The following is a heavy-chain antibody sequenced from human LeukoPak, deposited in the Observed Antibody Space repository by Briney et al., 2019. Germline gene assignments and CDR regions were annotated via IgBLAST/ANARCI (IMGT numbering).Heavy chain of an antibody. J-gene: IGHJ6*03. D-gene: IGHD6-19*01. V-gene: IGHV3-43*01. CDR2: ISWDGGST. CDR1: GFTFSSYW. CDR3: ARQKGIAVAGVYYYYMDV. Sequence: GGSLRLSCAASGFTFSSYWMHWVRQAPGKGLEWVSLISWDGGSTYNADSVKGRFTISRDNSKNSLYLQMNSLRTEDTALYYCARQKGIAVAGVYYYYMDVWGKGTTVTVSS.